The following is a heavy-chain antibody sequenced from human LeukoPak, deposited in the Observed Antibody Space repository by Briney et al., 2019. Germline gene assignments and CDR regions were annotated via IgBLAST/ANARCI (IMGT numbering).Heavy chain of an antibody. Sequence: SVTVSCKASGGTFSSYAISWVRQAPGQGLEWMGGIIPIFGTANYAQKFQGRVTITADESTSTAYMELSSLRSEDTAVYYCARVAGIAAAGTGNWFDPWGQGTLVTVSS. V-gene: IGHV1-69*01. CDR2: IIPIFGTA. CDR3: ARVAGIAAAGTGNWFDP. CDR1: GGTFSSYA. D-gene: IGHD6-13*01. J-gene: IGHJ5*02.